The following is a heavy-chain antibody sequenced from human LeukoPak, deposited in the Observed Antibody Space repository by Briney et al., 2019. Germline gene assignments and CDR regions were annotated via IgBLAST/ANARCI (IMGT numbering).Heavy chain of an antibody. J-gene: IGHJ3*01. CDR1: GFSLSPYG. CDR3: ARVRQTNYGPLLTNTTDGFDL. CDR2: VSASGNYI. D-gene: IGHD4-17*01. V-gene: IGHV3-21*01. Sequence: GRSLRLSCAASGFSLSPYGMNWVRQAPGKWLQWVSYVSASGNYISYADSVKCRFTVSRDNTANSLYLQMSSLRVADTAVYYCARVRQTNYGPLLTNTTDGFDLWDQGTLVTVSS.